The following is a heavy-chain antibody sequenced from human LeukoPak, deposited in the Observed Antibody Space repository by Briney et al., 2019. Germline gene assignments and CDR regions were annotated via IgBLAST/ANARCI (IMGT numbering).Heavy chain of an antibody. V-gene: IGHV1-24*01. J-gene: IGHJ6*03. CDR2: FDPEDGET. CDR1: GYTLTELS. CDR3: ARVLSGRGSLYDYYYYMDV. Sequence: GASVKVSCKVSGYTLTELSMHWVRQAPGKGLEWMGGFDPEDGETIYAQKFQGRVTMTEDTSTDTAYMELSSLRSEDTAVYYCARVLSGRGSLYDYYYYMDVWGKGTTVTISS. D-gene: IGHD3-10*01.